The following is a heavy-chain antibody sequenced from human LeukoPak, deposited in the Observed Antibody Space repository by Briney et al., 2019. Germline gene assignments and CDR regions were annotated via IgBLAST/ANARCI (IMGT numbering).Heavy chain of an antibody. J-gene: IGHJ6*03. CDR1: GGSITSNTYY. V-gene: IGHV4-39*01. Sequence: SETLSLTCTVSGGSITSNTYYWGWIRQPPGKGLEWIGFIYYTGITYFSPSLKSRVTVSEDTSKNQLSLKLSSVTAADTAVYYCARRKDVVVVPGTMGYYLDVWGKGTTVTVSS. CDR2: IYYTGIT. CDR3: ARRKDVVVVPGTMGYYLDV. D-gene: IGHD2-2*01.